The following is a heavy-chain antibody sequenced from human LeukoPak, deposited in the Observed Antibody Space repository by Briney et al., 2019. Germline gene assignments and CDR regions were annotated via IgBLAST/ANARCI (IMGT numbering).Heavy chain of an antibody. D-gene: IGHD6-13*01. J-gene: IGHJ5*02. CDR1: GYSFTSYW. Sequence: GESLKISCKGSGYSFTSYWIGWVRQMPGKGLEGMGIIYPGDSYTRYSPSFQGQVTISADKSISTAYLQWSSLKASDTAMYYCARADSSSHNWFDPWGQGTLVTVSS. CDR3: ARADSSSHNWFDP. V-gene: IGHV5-51*01. CDR2: IYPGDSYT.